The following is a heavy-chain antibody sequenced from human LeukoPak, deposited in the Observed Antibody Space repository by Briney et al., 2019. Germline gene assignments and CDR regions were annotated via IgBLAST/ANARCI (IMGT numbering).Heavy chain of an antibody. CDR1: GLTFSSYE. J-gene: IGHJ3*02. Sequence: PGGSLRLSCAASGLTFSSYEMNWVRQAPGKGLEWVSYISSSGSTIYYADSVKGRFTISRDNAKNSLYLQMNSLRAEDTAVYYCARVTYYYDSSGYWGHDAFDIWGQGTMVTVSS. V-gene: IGHV3-48*03. CDR2: ISSSGSTI. CDR3: ARVTYYYDSSGYWGHDAFDI. D-gene: IGHD3-22*01.